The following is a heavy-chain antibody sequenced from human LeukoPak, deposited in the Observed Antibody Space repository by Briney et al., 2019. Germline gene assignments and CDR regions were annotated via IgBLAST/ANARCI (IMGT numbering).Heavy chain of an antibody. CDR1: GGSISSGGYS. J-gene: IGHJ4*02. D-gene: IGHD3-22*01. CDR3: ARDKVDSSGYYRYFDY. CDR2: IYHSGST. Sequence: PSETLSLTCAVSGGSISSGGYSWSWIRQPPGKGLEWIGYIYHSGSTYYNPSLKSRVTISVDTSKNQFSLKLSSVTAADTAVYYCARDKVDSSGYYRYFDYWGQGTLVTVSS. V-gene: IGHV4-30-2*01.